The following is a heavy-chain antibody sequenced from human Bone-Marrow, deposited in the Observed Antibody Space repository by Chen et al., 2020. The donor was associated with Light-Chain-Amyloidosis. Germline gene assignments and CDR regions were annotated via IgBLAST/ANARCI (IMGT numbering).Heavy chain of an antibody. V-gene: IGHV4-38-2*02. D-gene: IGHD3-22*01. J-gene: IGHJ2*01. Sequence: QVQLQESGPGLVKPSETLSLTCSVSGYSISSGYSWGWIRQPPGKGLEWIAMINLSGNTYQNPSLKSRVTISVDTSKNQFSLKLGSVIAADTAVYYCARESTRGQVLGESSGYALWGRGTLVTVSS. CDR3: ARESTRGQVLGESSGYAL. CDR1: GYSISSGYS. CDR2: INLSGNT.